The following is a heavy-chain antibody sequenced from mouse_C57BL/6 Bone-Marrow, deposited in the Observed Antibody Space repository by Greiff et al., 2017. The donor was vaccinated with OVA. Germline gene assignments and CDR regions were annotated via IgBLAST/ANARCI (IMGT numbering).Heavy chain of an antibody. J-gene: IGHJ3*01. CDR1: GFSLTSYG. CDR2: IWRGGST. Sequence: VKLVESGPGLVQPSQSLSITCTVSGFSLTSYGVHWVRQSPGKGLEWLGVIWRGGSTDYNAAFMSRLSITKDNSKSQVFFKMNSLQADDTAIYYCAKNLITTSLGFAYWGQGTLVTVSA. V-gene: IGHV2-5*01. CDR3: AKNLITTSLGFAY. D-gene: IGHD1-1*01.